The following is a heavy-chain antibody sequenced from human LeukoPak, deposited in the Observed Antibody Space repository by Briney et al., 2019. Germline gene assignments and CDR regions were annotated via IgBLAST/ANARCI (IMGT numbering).Heavy chain of an antibody. D-gene: IGHD2-2*01. CDR2: IRYDGSNK. Sequence: LPGGSLRLSCAASGFTFSSYGMHWVRQAPGKGLEWVAFIRYDGSNKYYADSVKGRFTISRDNSKNTLYLQMNSLRAEDTAVYYCAKDRRPIVVVPAAGFDPWGQGTLVTVSS. CDR3: AKDRRPIVVVPAAGFDP. V-gene: IGHV3-30*02. CDR1: GFTFSSYG. J-gene: IGHJ5*02.